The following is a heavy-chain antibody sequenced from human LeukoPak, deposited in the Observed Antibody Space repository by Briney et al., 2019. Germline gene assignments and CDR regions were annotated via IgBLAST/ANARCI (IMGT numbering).Heavy chain of an antibody. CDR3: ARGINDFDL. V-gene: IGHV1-2*02. D-gene: IGHD3-3*01. J-gene: IGHJ2*01. CDR1: GYTFSDYY. CDR2: INPKSGDT. Sequence: ASVKVSCKASGYTFSDYYIHWVRQAPGQGLEWMGWINPKSGDTIYAQQFQGRVTMTRDTSISTAYMELSRLRSDDTAVYYCARGINDFDLWGRGTLVTVSS.